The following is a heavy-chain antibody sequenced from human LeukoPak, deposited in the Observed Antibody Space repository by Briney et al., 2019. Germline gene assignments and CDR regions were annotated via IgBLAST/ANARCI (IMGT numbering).Heavy chain of an antibody. Sequence: SETLSLTCAVYGGSLSGYYWSWIRQPPGKGLEWIGEINHSGSTNYNPSLKSRVTISVDTSKNQFSLKLSSVTAADTAVYYCARGTMTTVTYYFDYWGQGTLVTVSS. CDR1: GGSLSGYY. CDR2: INHSGST. D-gene: IGHD4-17*01. V-gene: IGHV4-34*01. CDR3: ARGTMTTVTYYFDY. J-gene: IGHJ4*02.